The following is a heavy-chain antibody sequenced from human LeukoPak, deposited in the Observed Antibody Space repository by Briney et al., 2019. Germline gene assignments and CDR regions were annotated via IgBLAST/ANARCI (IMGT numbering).Heavy chain of an antibody. Sequence: PGESLKISCQGSGYXFTXYXMXXXXXXPXKXLGXMGIIFPGDSDTRYSPSFHGQVTISADKSISTAFLQWSSLKASDTAIYYCARRLFGYNSFDFDYWGQGTLVTVSP. CDR1: GYXFTXYX. D-gene: IGHD3-22*01. J-gene: IGHJ4*02. V-gene: IGHV5-51*01. CDR3: ARRLFGYNSFDFDY. CDR2: IFPGDSDT.